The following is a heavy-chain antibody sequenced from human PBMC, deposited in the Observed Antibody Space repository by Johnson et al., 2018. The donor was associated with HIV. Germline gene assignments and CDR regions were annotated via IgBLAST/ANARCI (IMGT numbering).Heavy chain of an antibody. D-gene: IGHD1-26*01. CDR2: IYSGGRT. J-gene: IGHJ3*02. V-gene: IGHV3-66*01. CDR3: ARDRGSYYGDAFDI. Sequence: VQLVESGGGLVQPGGSLRLSCAASGFTVSDNYLTWVRQAPGKGLEWVSVIYSGGRTYYADSVTGRFTISGDNAKNSLYLQMNSLRAEDTAVYYCARDRGSYYGDAFDIWGQGTMVTVSS. CDR1: GFTVSDNY.